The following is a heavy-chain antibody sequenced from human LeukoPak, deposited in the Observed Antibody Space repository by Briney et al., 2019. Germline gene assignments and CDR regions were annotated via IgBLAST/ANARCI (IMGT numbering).Heavy chain of an antibody. CDR3: ARGGLYCSGGSRLNWFDP. D-gene: IGHD2-15*01. CDR1: GFTFTSYA. Sequence: PGRSLRLSCAASGFTFTSYALHWVRQARGKGLAWVAVISYDGSNKYYVDSVKGRFTISRDNSKNTLYLQMNSLRAEDTAVYFCARGGLYCSGGSRLNWFDPWGQGTLVTVSS. CDR2: ISYDGSNK. J-gene: IGHJ5*02. V-gene: IGHV3-30*04.